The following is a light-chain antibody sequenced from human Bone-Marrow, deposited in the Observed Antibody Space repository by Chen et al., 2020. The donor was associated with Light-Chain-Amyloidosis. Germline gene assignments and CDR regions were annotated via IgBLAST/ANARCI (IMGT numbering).Light chain of an antibody. J-gene: IGLJ3*02. CDR2: GDF. CDR3: CSYTGSATWV. CDR1: NNHL. Sequence: QSALSQPASVSGSPGQSITISCPGENNHLCSWYQHHSGQAPILILYGDFRRPSGISDRFCGSKSGNTASLTISGLQNEDEAHYYCCSYTGSATWVFGGGTKLTVL. V-gene: IGLV2-23*01.